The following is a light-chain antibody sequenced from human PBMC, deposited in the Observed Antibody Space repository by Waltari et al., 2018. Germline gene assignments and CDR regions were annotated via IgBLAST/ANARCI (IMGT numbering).Light chain of an antibody. J-gene: IGLJ3*02. CDR2: SNN. CDR3: AAWDDSLDGWV. V-gene: IGLV1-44*01. CDR1: SSNIGSNP. Sequence: QSVLPQPPSASGTPGQRVTISCSGSSSNIGSNPVSWYQQLAGTAPKLLIYSNNQRPSGGPDRFSGSKSGTTASLAISGLQSEDEAAYYCAAWDDSLDGWVFGGGTKLTVL.